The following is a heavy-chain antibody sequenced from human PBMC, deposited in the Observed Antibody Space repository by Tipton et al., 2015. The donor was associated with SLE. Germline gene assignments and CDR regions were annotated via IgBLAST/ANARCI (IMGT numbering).Heavy chain of an antibody. J-gene: IGHJ6*02. V-gene: IGHV4-39*07. CDR3: ARVGVAYYYAMDV. CDR2: IYYSGTAH. CDR1: GDSITRSSFY. D-gene: IGHD3-16*01. Sequence: TLSLTCTVSGDSITRSSFYWGWIRQPPGKGLEWIGSIYYSGTAHYENPSLKSRVTISIDTSNNQFSLRLTSVTAADTAVYFCARVGVAYYYAMDVWGQGTTVVISS.